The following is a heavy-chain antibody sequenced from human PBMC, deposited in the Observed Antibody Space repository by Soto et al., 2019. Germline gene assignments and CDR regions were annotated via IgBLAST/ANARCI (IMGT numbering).Heavy chain of an antibody. D-gene: IGHD1-26*01. Sequence: EVQLVESGGGLIQPGGSLRLSCAVSGFTVSNNYMSWVRQAPGKGLEGVSVIYSGGYTAYGDSVKGRFTISRDNSKNTIFLQKNSLGADDPAVVFWWAPPGGGGYWGQGTLVTVSS. CDR2: IYSGGYT. CDR1: GFTVSNNY. CDR3: WAPPGGGGY. V-gene: IGHV3-53*01. J-gene: IGHJ4*02.